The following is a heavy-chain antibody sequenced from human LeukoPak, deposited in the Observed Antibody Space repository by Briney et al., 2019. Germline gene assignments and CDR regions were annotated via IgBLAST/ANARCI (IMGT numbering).Heavy chain of an antibody. D-gene: IGHD3-22*01. CDR3: ARRTNVVVYGLWVYYFDY. V-gene: IGHV5-51*01. CDR2: IYPGDSDT. Sequence: GGSLKISCKGSGFSFTSYWIGWGRPMPGKGLEWMGIIYPGDSDTRFSPSFQGQVTISADKSISTAYMQWSSLKDSNTAMYYCARRTNVVVYGLWVYYFDYWGQGTLVTVSS. CDR1: GFSFTSYW. J-gene: IGHJ4*02.